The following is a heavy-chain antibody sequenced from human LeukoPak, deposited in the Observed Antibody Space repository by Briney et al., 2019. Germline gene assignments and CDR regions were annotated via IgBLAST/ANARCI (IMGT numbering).Heavy chain of an antibody. J-gene: IGHJ1*01. D-gene: IGHD1-26*01. CDR2: INAGNGNT. CDR1: GYTFTSYA. Sequence: ASVKVSCKASGYTFTSYAMHWVRQAPGQRLEWMGWINAGNGNTKYSQKFQGRVTITRDTSASTAYMELSSLRSEDTAVYYCARGFLGATKDRVYFQHWGQGTLVTVSS. V-gene: IGHV1-3*01. CDR3: ARGFLGATKDRVYFQH.